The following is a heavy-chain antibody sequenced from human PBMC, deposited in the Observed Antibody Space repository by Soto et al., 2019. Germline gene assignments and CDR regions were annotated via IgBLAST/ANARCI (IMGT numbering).Heavy chain of an antibody. Sequence: SETLSLTCTVSGGSISRSSYHWGWIRQPPGKGLEWIANIHYSGLTNYNPSLKSRVSISVDTSKNQFSLKLNSVTAADTAFYYCSGIADYSNYALCHYWGQGALVTVSS. CDR1: GGSISRSSYH. D-gene: IGHD4-4*01. J-gene: IGHJ4*02. CDR3: SGIADYSNYALCHY. CDR2: IHYSGLT. V-gene: IGHV4-39*01.